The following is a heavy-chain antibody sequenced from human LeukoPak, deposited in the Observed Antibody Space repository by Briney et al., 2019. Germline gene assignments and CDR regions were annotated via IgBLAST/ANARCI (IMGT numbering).Heavy chain of an antibody. CDR2: MNPNSGNT. Sequence: APVKVSCKASGYTFTSYDINWVRQATGQGLEWMGWMNPNSGNTGYAQKFQGRVTMTRNTSISTAYMELSSLRSEDTAVYYCARGDYDFWSGYNYYFDYWGQGTLVTVSS. V-gene: IGHV1-8*01. CDR3: ARGDYDFWSGYNYYFDY. J-gene: IGHJ4*02. D-gene: IGHD3-3*01. CDR1: GYTFTSYD.